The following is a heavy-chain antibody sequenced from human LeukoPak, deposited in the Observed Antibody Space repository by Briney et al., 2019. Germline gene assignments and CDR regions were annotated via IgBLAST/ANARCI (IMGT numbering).Heavy chain of an antibody. CDR3: ARVSPTRGYYYYMDV. CDR1: GYSFTSDG. CDR2: IYPGDSDT. D-gene: IGHD4-17*01. V-gene: IGHV5-51*03. J-gene: IGHJ6*03. Sequence: GESLKISCKGSGYSFTSDGIGWVRQMRGKGREWMGIIYPGDSDTRYRPSFQGHVTISADKSIRTAYLQWRRLQASDTAMYYCARVSPTRGYYYYMDVWGKGTTVTVSS.